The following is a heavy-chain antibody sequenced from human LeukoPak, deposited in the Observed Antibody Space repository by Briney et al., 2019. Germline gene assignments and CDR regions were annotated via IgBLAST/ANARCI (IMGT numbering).Heavy chain of an antibody. CDR1: GGSISSGGYY. J-gene: IGHJ4*02. Sequence: SETLSLTCTVSGGSISSGGYYWGWIRQHPGKGLEWIGYIYYSGSTYYNPSLKSRVAISVDTSKNQFSLTVSSVTAADTAVYYCTRDVPRSSGYPDNWGQGTLVTVSS. CDR2: IYYSGST. V-gene: IGHV4-31*03. D-gene: IGHD3-22*01. CDR3: TRDVPRSSGYPDN.